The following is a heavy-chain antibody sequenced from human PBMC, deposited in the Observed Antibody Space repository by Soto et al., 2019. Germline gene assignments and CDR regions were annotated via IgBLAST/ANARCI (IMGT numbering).Heavy chain of an antibody. J-gene: IGHJ4*02. V-gene: IGHV3-48*02. Sequence: GGSLRLSCAASGFTFSSYSMNWVRQAPGKGLEWVSYISSSSSSMYYADSVKGRFTISRDNAKNSLYLQMNSLRDEDTAVYYCARGHDYGDYVSYWGQGTLVTVSS. CDR2: ISSSSSSM. D-gene: IGHD4-17*01. CDR3: ARGHDYGDYVSY. CDR1: GFTFSSYS.